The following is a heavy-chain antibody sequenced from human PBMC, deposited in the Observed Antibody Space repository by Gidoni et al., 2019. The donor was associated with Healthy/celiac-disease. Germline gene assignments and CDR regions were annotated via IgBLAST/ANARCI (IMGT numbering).Heavy chain of an antibody. CDR2: IIPILGIA. CDR1: GGTFSSYS. Sequence: QVQLVQSGAEVKKPGSSVKVSCKASGGTFSSYSISWVRQAPGQGLEWMGRIIPILGIANYAQKFQGRVTITADKSTSTAYMELSSLRSEDTAVYYCARDRVTMVRGVNNSWGYWGQGTLVTVSS. CDR3: ARDRVTMVRGVNNSWGY. D-gene: IGHD3-10*01. J-gene: IGHJ4*02. V-gene: IGHV1-69*04.